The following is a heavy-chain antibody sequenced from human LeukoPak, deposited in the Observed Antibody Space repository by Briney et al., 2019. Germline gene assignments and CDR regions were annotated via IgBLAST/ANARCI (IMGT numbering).Heavy chain of an antibody. D-gene: IGHD2-2*01. Sequence: PSETLSLTCAVSGGSISSSNWWSWVRQPPGKGLEWIGQIYHSGSTNYNPSLKSRVAISVDKSKNQFSLNLNSVTAADTAVYYCARAGQGYCTSASCYLPLDYWGQGTLVTVSS. V-gene: IGHV4-4*02. CDR3: ARAGQGYCTSASCYLPLDY. CDR2: IYHSGST. CDR1: GGSISSSNW. J-gene: IGHJ4*02.